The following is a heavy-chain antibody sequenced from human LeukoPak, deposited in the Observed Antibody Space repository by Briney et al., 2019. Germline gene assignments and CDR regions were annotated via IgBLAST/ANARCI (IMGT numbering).Heavy chain of an antibody. CDR1: GGSISSSSYY. CDR3: ASSKKTNFSP. V-gene: IGHV4-39*01. J-gene: IGHJ5*02. Sequence: SESLSLTCTVSGGSISSSSYYWGWIRQPPGKGLEWIGSIYYSGSTYYNPSLKSRVTISVDTSKNQISLKLSSVTAADTAVYYCASSKKTNFSPWAQGTLVTVSS. CDR2: IYYSGST. D-gene: IGHD1/OR15-1a*01.